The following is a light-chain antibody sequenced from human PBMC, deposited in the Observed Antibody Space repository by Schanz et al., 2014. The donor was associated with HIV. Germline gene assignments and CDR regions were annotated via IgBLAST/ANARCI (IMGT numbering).Light chain of an antibody. Sequence: QSALTQPASVSGSPGQSITLSCAGSSSDIGDDNYVSWYQQHAGAAPKLIIYDVNERPSGVSHRFSASKSGNTAFLTISGLQAEDEADYYCASYTTSHTFVFGTGTKLTVL. J-gene: IGLJ1*01. CDR2: DVN. V-gene: IGLV2-14*03. CDR3: ASYTTSHTFV. CDR1: SSDIGDDNY.